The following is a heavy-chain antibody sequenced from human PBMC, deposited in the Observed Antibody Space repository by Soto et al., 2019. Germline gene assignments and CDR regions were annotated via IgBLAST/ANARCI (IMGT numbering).Heavy chain of an antibody. CDR1: GYNFMTYI. D-gene: IGHD3-10*01. CDR3: ARNRLLWYEDLEY. CDR2: INAGSGAT. J-gene: IGHJ4*02. Sequence: QVQLVQSGPEVKKPGASVRISCRTSGYNFMTYILHWVRQAPGQRPEWMGWINAGSGATSYSQILQGRVTITRDTSARTAYMELSSLRPEDTATYYCARNRLLWYEDLEYWGQGTLVTVSS. V-gene: IGHV1-3*01.